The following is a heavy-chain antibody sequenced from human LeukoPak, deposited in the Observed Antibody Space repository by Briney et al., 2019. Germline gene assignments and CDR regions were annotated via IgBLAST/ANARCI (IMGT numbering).Heavy chain of an antibody. CDR3: ARDSGGSYLPFDY. Sequence: NPGGSLRLSCAASGFTFSTYSMNWVRQTPGKGLEWVSSISGSSSYIYYADSVKGRFTISRDNAKNSLYLQMNSLRAEDTAVYYCARDSGGSYLPFDYWGQGTLVTVSS. D-gene: IGHD1-26*01. J-gene: IGHJ4*02. CDR1: GFTFSTYS. CDR2: ISGSSSYI. V-gene: IGHV3-21*01.